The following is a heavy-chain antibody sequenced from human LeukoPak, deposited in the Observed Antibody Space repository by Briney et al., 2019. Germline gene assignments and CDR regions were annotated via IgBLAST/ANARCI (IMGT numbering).Heavy chain of an antibody. CDR1: GFTVSSNY. Sequence: GGSLRLSCAASGFTVSSNYMNWVRQAPGKGLEWVSAIYTGCSTYYADSVKGRFTISRDNSKNTLYLQMNSLRDEDTAVYYCASDTRSGYYSSNAFDIWGHGTMVTVSS. D-gene: IGHD3-22*01. J-gene: IGHJ3*02. V-gene: IGHV3-66*01. CDR2: IYTGCST. CDR3: ASDTRSGYYSSNAFDI.